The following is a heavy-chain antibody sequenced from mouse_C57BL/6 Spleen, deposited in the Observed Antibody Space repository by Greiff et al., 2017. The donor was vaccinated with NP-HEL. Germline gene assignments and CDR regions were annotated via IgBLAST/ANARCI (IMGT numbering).Heavy chain of an antibody. J-gene: IGHJ1*03. D-gene: IGHD1-1*01. CDR1: GFTFSSYT. V-gene: IGHV5-9*01. CDR3: ARHDYYGSGAYFDV. CDR2: ISGGGGNT. Sequence: DVKLVESGGGLVKPGGSLKLSCAASGFTFSSYTMSWVRQTPEKRLEWVATISGGGGNTYYPDSVKGRFTISRDNAKNTLYLQMSSLRSEDTALYYCARHDYYGSGAYFDVWGTGTTVTVSS.